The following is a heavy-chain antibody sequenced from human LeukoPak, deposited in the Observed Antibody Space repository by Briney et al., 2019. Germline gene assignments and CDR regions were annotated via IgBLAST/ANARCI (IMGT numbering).Heavy chain of an antibody. CDR3: ARDWFHAIDY. D-gene: IGHD2/OR15-2a*01. CDR2: ISSSSSYI. V-gene: IGHV3-21*01. CDR1: GFTFSSYS. Sequence: PGGSLRLSCAASGFTFSSYSMNWVRQAPGKGLEWVSSISSSSSYIYYADSVKGRFTISRDNAKNTLYLQMNSLRAEDTAVYYCARDWFHAIDYWGQGTLVTVSS. J-gene: IGHJ4*02.